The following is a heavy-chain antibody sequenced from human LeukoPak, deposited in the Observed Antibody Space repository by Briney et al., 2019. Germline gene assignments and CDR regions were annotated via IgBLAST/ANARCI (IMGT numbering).Heavy chain of an antibody. Sequence: ASVKVSCKASGYTFTGYYMHWVRQAPGQGLEWMGWINPNSGGTNYAQKFQGRVTMTKDTSISTAYMELSRLRSDDTAVYYCARDPNGIQLWFYYYYCMDVWGKGTTVTISS. J-gene: IGHJ6*03. D-gene: IGHD5-18*01. CDR3: ARDPNGIQLWFYYYYCMDV. V-gene: IGHV1-2*02. CDR2: INPNSGGT. CDR1: GYTFTGYY.